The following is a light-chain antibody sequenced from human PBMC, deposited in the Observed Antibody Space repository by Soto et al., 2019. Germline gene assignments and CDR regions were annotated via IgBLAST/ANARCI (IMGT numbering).Light chain of an antibody. CDR1: QTISSW. V-gene: IGKV1-5*03. CDR3: QHYNRYSEA. CDR2: KAS. Sequence: DIQMTQSPSTLSGSVGDRVTITCRASQTISSWLAWYQQKPGKAPKLLIYKASTLQSGVPSMFSGSGSGTEFTLTISSLQPDDFSTYYCQHYNRYSEAFGQGTKVELK. J-gene: IGKJ1*01.